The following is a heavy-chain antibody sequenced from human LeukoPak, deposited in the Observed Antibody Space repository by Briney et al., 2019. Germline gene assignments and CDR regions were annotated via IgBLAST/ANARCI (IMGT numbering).Heavy chain of an antibody. J-gene: IGHJ4*02. CDR2: IYSGGSK. V-gene: IGHV3-53*01. CDR3: ARGVDGDYSFDY. CDR1: GFTVSSNY. Sequence: GGSLRLSCAASGFTVSSNYMSWVRQAPGKGLEWVSVIYSGGSKYYADSVKGRFTISRDNSKNTLYLQMNSLRAEDTAVYYCARGVDGDYSFDYWGQGTLVTVSS. D-gene: IGHD4-17*01.